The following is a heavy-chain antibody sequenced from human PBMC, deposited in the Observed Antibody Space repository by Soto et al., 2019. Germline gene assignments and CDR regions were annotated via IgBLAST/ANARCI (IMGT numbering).Heavy chain of an antibody. V-gene: IGHV3-74*01. CDR1: GFTFSNYW. D-gene: IGHD1-26*01. Sequence: LRLSCAASGFTFSNYWMHWVRQAPGKGLVWVSHINTDGSTATYADSVKGRFTISRDNAKNTLYLQMNSLGAEDTAVYYCVRDRPNRAFDPWGQGTLVTVSS. CDR2: INTDGSTA. J-gene: IGHJ5*02. CDR3: VRDRPNRAFDP.